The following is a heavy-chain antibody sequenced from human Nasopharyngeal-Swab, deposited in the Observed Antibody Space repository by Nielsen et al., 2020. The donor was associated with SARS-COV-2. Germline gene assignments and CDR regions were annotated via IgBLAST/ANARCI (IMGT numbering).Heavy chain of an antibody. CDR2: IKQSGSEQ. J-gene: IGHJ4*02. CDR3: ARYCSTTSCPRGFDY. V-gene: IGHV3-7*01. CDR1: GFTFSSYW. Sequence: GGSLRLPCAASGFTFSSYWMSWVRQAPGKGLEWLAHIKQSGSEQYYVDSVKGRFTISRDNAKNSLFLQMNSLRAEDTAVYYCARYCSTTSCPRGFDYWGQGTLVTVSS. D-gene: IGHD2-2*01.